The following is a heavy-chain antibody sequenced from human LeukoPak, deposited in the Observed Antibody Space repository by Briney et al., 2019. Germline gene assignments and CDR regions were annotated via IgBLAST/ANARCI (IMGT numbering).Heavy chain of an antibody. J-gene: IGHJ3*02. CDR3: ASAVADTRHAFDI. Sequence: PGGSLRLSCAASGFTFSSYWIHWVRHPHGKGLVWVSRISGDGSNTNYADSVKGRFTISRDNAKNTLYLQLDSLRAEDTAVYYCASAVADTRHAFDIWGRGTTVTVSS. CDR2: ISGDGSNT. D-gene: IGHD6-19*01. V-gene: IGHV3-74*01. CDR1: GFTFSSYW.